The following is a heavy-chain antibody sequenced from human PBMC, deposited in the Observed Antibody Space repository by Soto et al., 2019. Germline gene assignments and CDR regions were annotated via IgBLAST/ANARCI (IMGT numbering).Heavy chain of an antibody. CDR2: ISSSSSYI. V-gene: IGHV3-21*01. J-gene: IGHJ4*02. CDR1: GFTFSSYS. D-gene: IGHD3-22*01. Sequence: EVQLVESGGGLVKPGGSLRLSCAASGFTFSSYSMNWVRQAPGKGLEWVSSISSSSSYIYYADSVKGRFTISRDNAKNSLYLQMNSLRAEDTAVYYCARDPPGFSMIVVCHDYWGQGTLVTVSS. CDR3: ARDPPGFSMIVVCHDY.